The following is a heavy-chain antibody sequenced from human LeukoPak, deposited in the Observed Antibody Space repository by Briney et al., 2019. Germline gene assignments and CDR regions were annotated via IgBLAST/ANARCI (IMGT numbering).Heavy chain of an antibody. CDR1: GFTFSSYA. Sequence: PGGSLSLSCAASGFTFSSYAMSWVRQAPGKGLEWVSRISGSGGSTYYADSVKGRFTISRDNSKNTLYLQMNSLRAEDTAVYYCAKDVYSSGLVDYWGQGTLVTVSS. CDR2: ISGSGGST. J-gene: IGHJ4*02. V-gene: IGHV3-23*01. D-gene: IGHD6-19*01. CDR3: AKDVYSSGLVDY.